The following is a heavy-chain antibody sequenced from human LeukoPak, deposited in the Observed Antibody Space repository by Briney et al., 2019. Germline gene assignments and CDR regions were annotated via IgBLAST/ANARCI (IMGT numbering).Heavy chain of an antibody. V-gene: IGHV3-7*01. CDR2: IKQDGNEK. J-gene: IGHJ5*02. Sequence: PGGSLRLSCAASGFTFSRYCMSWVRQAPGKGLEWLATIKQDGNEKFYVDSVKGRFTISRGNAKNSLYLQMSSLRAEDTAIYYCARDGPDYGDFNWFAPWGQGTLVTVSS. D-gene: IGHD4-17*01. CDR3: ARDGPDYGDFNWFAP. CDR1: GFTFSRYC.